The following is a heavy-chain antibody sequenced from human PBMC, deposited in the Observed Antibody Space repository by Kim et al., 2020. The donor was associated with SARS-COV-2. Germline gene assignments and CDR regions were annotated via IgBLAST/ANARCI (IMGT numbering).Heavy chain of an antibody. Sequence: SETLSLTCAVYGGSFSGYYWSWIRQPPGKGLEWIGEINHSGSTNYNPSLKSRVTISVDTSKNQFSLKLSSVTAADTAVYYCARKVSGIQLWLKRAYYFDYWGQGTLVTVSS. CDR3: ARKVSGIQLWLKRAYYFDY. CDR1: GGSFSGYY. J-gene: IGHJ4*02. CDR2: INHSGST. V-gene: IGHV4-34*01. D-gene: IGHD5-18*01.